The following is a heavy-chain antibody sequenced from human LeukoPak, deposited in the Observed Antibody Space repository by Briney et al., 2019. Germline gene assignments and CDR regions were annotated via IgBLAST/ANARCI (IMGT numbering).Heavy chain of an antibody. Sequence: GASVKVSCKASGGTFSSYAISWVRQAPGQGLEWMGRIIPILGIANYAQKFQGRVTITADKSTSTAYMELSSLRSEDTAVYYCARDQGPGIAVAGKSYYYYGMDVWGQGTTVTVSS. CDR1: GGTFSSYA. J-gene: IGHJ6*02. V-gene: IGHV1-69*04. CDR2: IIPILGIA. D-gene: IGHD6-19*01. CDR3: ARDQGPGIAVAGKSYYYYGMDV.